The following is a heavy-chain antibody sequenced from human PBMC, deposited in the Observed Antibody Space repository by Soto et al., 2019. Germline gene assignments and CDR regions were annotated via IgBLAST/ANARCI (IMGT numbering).Heavy chain of an antibody. CDR3: ATTVEAYYDSSGYDAFDI. D-gene: IGHD3-22*01. J-gene: IGHJ3*02. Sequence: ASVKVSCKVSGYTLTELSMHWVRQAPGKGLEWMGGFDPEDGETIYAQKFQGRVTMTEDTSTDTAYMELSSLRSEDTAVYYCATTVEAYYDSSGYDAFDIWGQGTMVTVSS. CDR2: FDPEDGET. V-gene: IGHV1-24*01. CDR1: GYTLTELS.